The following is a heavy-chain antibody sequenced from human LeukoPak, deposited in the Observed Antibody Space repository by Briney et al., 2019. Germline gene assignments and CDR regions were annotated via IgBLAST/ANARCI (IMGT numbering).Heavy chain of an antibody. CDR2: IYYSGST. D-gene: IGHD4-11*01. V-gene: IGHV4-39*01. CDR1: GGSISSSSYY. CDR3: ARSPPAMTTVTHFDY. Sequence: SETLSLTCTVSGGSISSSSYYWGWIRQPPGKGLEWIGSIYYSGSTYYNPSLKSRVTISVDTSKNQFSLKLSSVTAADTAVYYCARSPPAMTTVTHFDYWGQGALVTVSS. J-gene: IGHJ4*02.